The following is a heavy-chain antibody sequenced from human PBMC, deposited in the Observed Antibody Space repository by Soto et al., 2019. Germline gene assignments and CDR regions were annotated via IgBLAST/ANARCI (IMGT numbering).Heavy chain of an antibody. CDR1: GLTFSSYA. J-gene: IGHJ4*02. CDR2: ISGSGGST. V-gene: IGHV3-23*01. CDR3: AKKFYGSGIPPEKFDY. D-gene: IGHD3-10*01. Sequence: GGSLRLSCAASGLTFSSYAMSWVRQAPGKGLGWVSAISGSGGSTYYADSVKGRFTISRDNSKNTLYLQMNSLRAEDTAVYYCAKKFYGSGIPPEKFDYWGQGTLVTVSS.